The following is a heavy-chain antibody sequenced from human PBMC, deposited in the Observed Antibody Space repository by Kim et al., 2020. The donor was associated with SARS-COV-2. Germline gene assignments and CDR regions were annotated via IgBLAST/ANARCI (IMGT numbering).Heavy chain of an antibody. D-gene: IGHD6-19*01. J-gene: IGHJ4*02. Sequence: GGSLRLSCAASGFNFRDYEMNWVRQAPGKGLEWVSFISSSAGTIFYADSVKGRFTIARDNAQNSLYLVINSLRPEDTAVYYCARGGGPSIGWHDVFDYWGQATLVSVSP. CDR1: GFNFRDYE. CDR3: ARGGGPSIGWHDVFDY. V-gene: IGHV3-48*03. CDR2: ISSSAGTI.